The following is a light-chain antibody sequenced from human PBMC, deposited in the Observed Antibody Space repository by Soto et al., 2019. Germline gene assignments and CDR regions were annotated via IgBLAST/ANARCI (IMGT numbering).Light chain of an antibody. CDR3: QKYGSSVT. J-gene: IGKJ4*01. CDR1: QSVSSN. Sequence: EIVMTQSPATLSASPGARVTLTCRASQSVSSNLAWYQQRPGQAPRLLIYGASSRATGIPARFSGSGSGTYLSLTISRREADDFAMYSCQKYGSSVTLGGGTRWIS. CDR2: GAS. V-gene: IGKV3-20*01.